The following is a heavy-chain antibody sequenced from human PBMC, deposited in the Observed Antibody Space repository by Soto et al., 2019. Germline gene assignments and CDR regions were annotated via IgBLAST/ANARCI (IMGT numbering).Heavy chain of an antibody. CDR1: GGSISSYY. CDR2: IYYSGST. D-gene: IGHD3-10*01. V-gene: IGHV4-59*01. CDR3: ARGGHYYGSGSYYNFDY. Sequence: PSETLSLTCTASGGSISSYYWSWIRQPPGKGLEWIGYIYYSGSTNYNPSLKSRVTISVDTSKNQFSLKLSSVTAADTAVYYCARGGHYYGSGSYYNFDYWGQGTLVTVSS. J-gene: IGHJ4*02.